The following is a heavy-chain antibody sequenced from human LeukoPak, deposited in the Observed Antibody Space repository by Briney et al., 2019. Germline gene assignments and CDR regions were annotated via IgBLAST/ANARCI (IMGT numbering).Heavy chain of an antibody. D-gene: IGHD6-13*01. V-gene: IGHV3-43*02. CDR1: GFTFDDYA. J-gene: IGHJ4*02. CDR3: AKDIRAAGGVDY. CDR2: ISGDGGST. Sequence: GGSLRLSCAASGFTFDDYAMHWVRQAPGKGLEWVSLISGDGGSTYYADSVKGRSTISRDNSKNSLYLQMNSLRTEDTALYYCAKDIRAAGGVDYWGQGTLVTVSS.